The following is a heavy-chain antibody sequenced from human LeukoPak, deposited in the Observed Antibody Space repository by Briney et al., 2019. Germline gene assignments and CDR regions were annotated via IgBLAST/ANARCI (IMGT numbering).Heavy chain of an antibody. CDR2: INHSGST. CDR3: ARGSSGYGRYYFDY. Sequence: PSETLSLTCAVYGGSFSGYYWSWIRQPPGKGLEWIGEINHSGSTNYNPSPKSRVTISVDTSMNQFSLKLSSVTAADTAVYYCARGSSGYGRYYFDYWGQGTLVTVSS. CDR1: GGSFSGYY. J-gene: IGHJ4*02. V-gene: IGHV4-34*01. D-gene: IGHD5-12*01.